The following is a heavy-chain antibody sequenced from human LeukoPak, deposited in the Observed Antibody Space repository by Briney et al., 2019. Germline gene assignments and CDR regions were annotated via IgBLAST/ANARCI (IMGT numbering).Heavy chain of an antibody. Sequence: PSETLSLTCAVYGGSFSGYYWSWIRQPPGKGLEWIGEINHSGSTNYNPSLKSRVTTSVDTSKSQFSLKLRSVTATDTAMYYCVRQQLLCDYWGQGTLVTVSS. D-gene: IGHD2-2*01. CDR3: VRQQLLCDY. CDR1: GGSFSGYY. CDR2: INHSGST. J-gene: IGHJ4*02. V-gene: IGHV4-34*01.